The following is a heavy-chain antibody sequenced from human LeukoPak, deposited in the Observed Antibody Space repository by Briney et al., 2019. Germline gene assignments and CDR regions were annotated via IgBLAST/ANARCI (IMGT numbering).Heavy chain of an antibody. CDR3: AKALSGRMYDILTGYYFSYYYYMDV. CDR1: GFTFSSYG. D-gene: IGHD3-9*01. Sequence: GGTLRLSCAASGFTFSSYGMSWIRQAPGKGLEWVSAISGSGGSTYYADSVKGRFTISRDNSKNTLYLQMNSLRAEDTAVYCCAKALSGRMYDILTGYYFSYYYYMDVWGKGTTVTISS. V-gene: IGHV3-23*01. CDR2: ISGSGGST. J-gene: IGHJ6*03.